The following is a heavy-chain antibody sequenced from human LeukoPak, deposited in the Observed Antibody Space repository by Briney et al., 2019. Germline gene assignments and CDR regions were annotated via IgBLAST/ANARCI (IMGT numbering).Heavy chain of an antibody. D-gene: IGHD3-10*01. CDR1: GFTFSSYW. CDR3: STGSGHAFDI. CDR2: INSDGSST. Sequence: GGSLRLSCAASGFTFSSYWMHGVRQVPGKGLVWVSRINSDGSSTSYADSVKGRFTISRDNAKNTLYVQMSSLRAEDTAVYYCSTGSGHAFDIWGRGTMVTVSS. J-gene: IGHJ3*02. V-gene: IGHV3-74*01.